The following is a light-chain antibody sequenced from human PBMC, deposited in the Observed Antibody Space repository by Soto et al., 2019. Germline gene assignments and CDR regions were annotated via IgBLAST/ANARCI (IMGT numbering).Light chain of an antibody. V-gene: IGKV3-20*01. J-gene: IGKJ1*01. CDR2: GAS. CDR1: QSVSSSY. CDR3: QQYGSSPWT. Sequence: DIVLTHSPGTLSLSPGERATLSCRASQSVSSSYLAWYQQKPGQAPRPLIYGASSRATGIPDRFSGSGSGTDFTLTISRLEPEDFAVYYCQQYGSSPWTFGQGTKV.